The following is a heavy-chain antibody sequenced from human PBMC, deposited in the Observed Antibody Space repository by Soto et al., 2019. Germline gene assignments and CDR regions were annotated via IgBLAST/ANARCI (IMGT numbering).Heavy chain of an antibody. D-gene: IGHD6-19*01. CDR1: GYTFTSYA. V-gene: IGHV1-3*01. CDR2: INAGNGNT. J-gene: IGHJ3*02. CDR3: ASSVAGSGWYRGDAFDI. Sequence: QVQLVQSGAEVKKPGASVKVSCKASGYTFTSYAMHWVRQAPGQRLEWMGWINAGNGNTKYSQKFQGRVTITRDTSASTAYMELSSLRSEDTAVYYCASSVAGSGWYRGDAFDIWGQGTMVTVSS.